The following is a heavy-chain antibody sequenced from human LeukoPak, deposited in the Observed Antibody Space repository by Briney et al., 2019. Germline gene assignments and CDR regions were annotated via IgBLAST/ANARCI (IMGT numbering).Heavy chain of an antibody. D-gene: IGHD6-13*01. CDR1: GGSISSSNW. CDR3: ARVEEYSSSWYGGRYYFDY. J-gene: IGHJ4*02. V-gene: IGHV4-4*02. CDR2: IYHSGST. Sequence: PSETLSLTCAVSGGSISSSNWWSWVGQPPGKGLEWIGEIYHSGSTNYNPSLKSRVTISVDKSKNQFSLKLSSVTAADTAVYYCARVEEYSSSWYGGRYYFDYWGQGTLVTVSS.